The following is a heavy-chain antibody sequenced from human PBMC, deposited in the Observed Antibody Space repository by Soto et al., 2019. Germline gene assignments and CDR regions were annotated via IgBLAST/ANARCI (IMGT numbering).Heavy chain of an antibody. D-gene: IGHD3-3*01. V-gene: IGHV1-69*13. CDR1: GGTFSSYA. Sequence: ASVKVSCKASGGTFSSYAISWVRQAPGQGLEWMGGIIPIFGTANYAQKFQGRVTITADESTSTAYMELSSLRSEDTAVYYCARDTVDDFWSGSHAFDIWGQGTMVTVSS. CDR3: ARDTVDDFWSGSHAFDI. CDR2: IIPIFGTA. J-gene: IGHJ3*02.